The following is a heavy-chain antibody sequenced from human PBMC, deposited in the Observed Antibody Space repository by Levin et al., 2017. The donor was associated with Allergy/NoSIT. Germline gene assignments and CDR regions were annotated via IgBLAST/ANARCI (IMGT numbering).Heavy chain of an antibody. D-gene: IGHD2-8*01. V-gene: IGHV3-33*01. CDR3: AREADGVCYDY. J-gene: IGHJ4*02. CDR2: IWYDGSNK. CDR1: GFTFSSYG. Sequence: LSLTCAASGFTFSSYGMHWVRQAPGKGLEWVAVIWYDGSNKYYADSVKGRFTISRDNSKNTLYLQMNSLRAEDTAVYYCAREADGVCYDYWGQGTLVTVSS.